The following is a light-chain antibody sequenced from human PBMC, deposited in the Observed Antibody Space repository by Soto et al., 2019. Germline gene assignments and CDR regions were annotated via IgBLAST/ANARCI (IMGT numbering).Light chain of an antibody. Sequence: DIVLTQSPGTLSLSPGERATLSCRASQSISSSYLAWFQQKPGQSPRLLIYGASSRPTGIPDRFSGSGSGTDFTLVISRLEPEDFALYYCQQYGSSPFTFGGGTKVEIK. CDR3: QQYGSSPFT. V-gene: IGKV3-20*01. CDR1: QSISSSY. J-gene: IGKJ4*01. CDR2: GAS.